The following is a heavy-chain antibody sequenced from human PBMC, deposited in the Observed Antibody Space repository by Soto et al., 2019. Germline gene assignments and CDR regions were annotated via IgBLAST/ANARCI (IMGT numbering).Heavy chain of an antibody. CDR1: GFTFSSYA. Sequence: LRLSCAASGFTFSSYAMSWVRQAPGKGLEWVSAISGSGGSTYYADSVKGRFTISRDNSKNTLYLQMNSLRAEDTAVYYCARRQGYSSSSGLNYWGQGTLVTVSS. J-gene: IGHJ4*02. CDR2: ISGSGGST. D-gene: IGHD6-6*01. CDR3: ARRQGYSSSSGLNY. V-gene: IGHV3-23*01.